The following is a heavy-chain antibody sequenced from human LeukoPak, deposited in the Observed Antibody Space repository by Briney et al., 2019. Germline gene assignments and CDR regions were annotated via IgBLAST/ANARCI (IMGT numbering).Heavy chain of an antibody. CDR1: AGSISGFY. Sequence: SETLSPTCTVSAGSISGFYWSWIRQPAGKGLEWIGRIYPSGGTNYNPSLKSRVTISVETSKNQFSLKLSSVTAADTAVYYCARQDCRGGSCGPIGNWGQGTLVTVSS. CDR3: ARQDCRGGSCGPIGN. J-gene: IGHJ4*02. CDR2: IYPSGGT. V-gene: IGHV4-4*07. D-gene: IGHD2-15*01.